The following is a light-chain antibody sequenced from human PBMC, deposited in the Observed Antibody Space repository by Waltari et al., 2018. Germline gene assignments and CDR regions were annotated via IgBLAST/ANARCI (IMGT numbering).Light chain of an antibody. J-gene: IGLJ2*01. V-gene: IGLV2-23*01. CDR3: SSYAGNCNLVV. Sequence: QCALTQPASVSGSPGQSITISCTGTSSDVGSYNLVSWYQQHPGKAPKRMIYEASKRPSGVSNRFSCSKSGNTASLTISGLQAEDEADYYCSSYAGNCNLVVFGGGTKLTVL. CDR1: SSDVGSYNL. CDR2: EAS.